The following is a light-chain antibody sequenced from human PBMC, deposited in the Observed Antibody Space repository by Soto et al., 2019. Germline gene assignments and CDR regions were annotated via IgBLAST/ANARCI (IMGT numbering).Light chain of an antibody. J-gene: IGKJ4*01. CDR1: QSVSSY. CDR2: DAS. Sequence: EIVLTQSPATLSLSPGERATLSCRASQSVSSYLAWYQQKPGQAPRLLIYDASNRATGIPARFSGSGSGTDFTLPISSLEPEDVAIYYCQQRRNWPPVTFGGGTKVEIK. V-gene: IGKV3-11*01. CDR3: QQRRNWPPVT.